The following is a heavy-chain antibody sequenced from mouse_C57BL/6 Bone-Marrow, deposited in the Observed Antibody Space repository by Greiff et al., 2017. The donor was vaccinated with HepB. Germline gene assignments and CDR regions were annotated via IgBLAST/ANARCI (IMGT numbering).Heavy chain of an antibody. V-gene: IGHV14-4*01. J-gene: IGHJ3*01. CDR2: IDPENGDT. CDR1: GFNIKDDY. D-gene: IGHD6-1*01. CDR3: TILSRLFAY. Sequence: VQLQQSGAELVRPGASVKLSCTASGFNIKDDYMHWVKQRPEQGLEWIGWIDPENGDTEYASKFQGKATITADTSSNTAYLQLSSLTSEDTAVYYCTILSRLFAYWGQGTLVTVSA.